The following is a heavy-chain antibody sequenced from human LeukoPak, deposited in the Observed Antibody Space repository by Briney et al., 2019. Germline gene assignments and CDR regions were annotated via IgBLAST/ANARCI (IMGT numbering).Heavy chain of an antibody. D-gene: IGHD3-22*01. Sequence: ASVKVSCKASGYTFTSYGISWVRQAPGQGLEWMGWISAYNGNTNYAQKLQGRVTMTTDTSTSTAYMELRSLRSDDTAVYYCATLSNPKYYYDSSGYYRDNDAFDIWGQGTMVTVSS. CDR3: ATLSNPKYYYDSSGYYRDNDAFDI. CDR1: GYTFTSYG. J-gene: IGHJ3*02. CDR2: ISAYNGNT. V-gene: IGHV1-18*01.